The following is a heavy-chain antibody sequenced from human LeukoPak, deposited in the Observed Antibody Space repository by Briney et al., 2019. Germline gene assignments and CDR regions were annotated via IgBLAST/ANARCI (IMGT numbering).Heavy chain of an antibody. Sequence: GECLRLSWAASGFTFSSYSMNWVRQAPGEGLEWGSSTSSNNNIYYADSVKGRFTVSRDNAKNSLSLQMNSLRGEDTAVYYCGREDCNNVRCYGASDAWGQGTLVTVSS. D-gene: IGHD2-2*01. CDR1: GFTFSSYS. CDR2: TSSNNNI. J-gene: IGHJ5*02. CDR3: GREDCNNVRCYGASDA. V-gene: IGHV3-21*01.